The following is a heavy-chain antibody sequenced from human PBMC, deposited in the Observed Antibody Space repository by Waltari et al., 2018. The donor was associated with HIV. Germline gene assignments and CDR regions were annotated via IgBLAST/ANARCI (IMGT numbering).Heavy chain of an antibody. CDR2: IRYDGSNK. CDR1: GFTFSSYG. J-gene: IGHJ4*02. D-gene: IGHD3-22*01. Sequence: QVQLVESGGGVVQPGGSLRLSCAASGFTFSSYGMHWVRQAPGKGLEWVAFIRYDGSNKYYADSVKDRFTISRDNSKNTLYLQMNSLRAEDTAVYYCAKGAPDYYDSSGYFDYWGQGTLVTVSS. CDR3: AKGAPDYYDSSGYFDY. V-gene: IGHV3-30*02.